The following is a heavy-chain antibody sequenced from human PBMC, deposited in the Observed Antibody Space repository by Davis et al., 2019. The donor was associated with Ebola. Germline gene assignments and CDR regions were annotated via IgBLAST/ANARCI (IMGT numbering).Heavy chain of an antibody. CDR2: ISGSGDST. J-gene: IGHJ4*02. Sequence: GGSLRLSCTGSGLTFSNSDMSWVRQAPGKGLEWVSAISGSGDSTNYADSVKGRFTISRDNSKTTVFLQMNSLRAEDTAVYYCAKDPNYYGSGSPDYWGQGTLVTVSS. CDR3: AKDPNYYGSGSPDY. CDR1: GLTFSNSD. D-gene: IGHD3-10*01. V-gene: IGHV3-23*01.